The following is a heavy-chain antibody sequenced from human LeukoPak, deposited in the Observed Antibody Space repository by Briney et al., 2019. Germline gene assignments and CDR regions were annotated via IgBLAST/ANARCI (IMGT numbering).Heavy chain of an antibody. CDR1: GYTFTSYD. V-gene: IGHV1-8*01. CDR3: ARGDCTNGVCLDY. Sequence: ASAKVSCKASGYTFTSYDINWVRQATGQGLEWMGWMNPNSGNTGYAQKFQGRVTMTRNTSISTAYMELSSLRSEDTAVYYCARGDCTNGVCLDYWGQGTLVTVSS. D-gene: IGHD2-8*01. CDR2: MNPNSGNT. J-gene: IGHJ4*02.